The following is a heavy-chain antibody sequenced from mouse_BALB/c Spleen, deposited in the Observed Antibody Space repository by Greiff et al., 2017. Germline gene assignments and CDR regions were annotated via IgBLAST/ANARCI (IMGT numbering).Heavy chain of an antibody. CDR2: ISDGGSYT. V-gene: IGHV5-4*02. CDR3: ARVTTVYYAMDY. CDR1: GFTFSDYY. J-gene: IGHJ4*01. D-gene: IGHD1-1*01. Sequence: EVQGVESGGGLVKPGGSLKLSCAASGFTFSDYYMYWVRQTPEKRLEWVATISDGGSYTYYPDSVKGRFTISRDNAKNNLYLQMSSLKSEDTAMYYCARVTTVYYAMDYWGQGTSVTVSS.